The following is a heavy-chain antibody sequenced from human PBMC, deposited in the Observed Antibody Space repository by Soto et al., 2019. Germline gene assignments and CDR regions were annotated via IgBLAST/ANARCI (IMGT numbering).Heavy chain of an antibody. CDR1: GGSISSGDYY. J-gene: IGHJ4*02. CDR3: AREDRSVVVIKY. CDR2: IYYSGST. V-gene: IGHV4-30-4*01. D-gene: IGHD3-22*01. Sequence: PSETLSLTCTVSGGSISSGDYYWSWIRQPPGKGLEWIGYIYYSGSTYYNPSLKSRVTISVDTSKNQFSLKLSSVTAADTAAYYCAREDRSVVVIKYWGQGTLVTVSS.